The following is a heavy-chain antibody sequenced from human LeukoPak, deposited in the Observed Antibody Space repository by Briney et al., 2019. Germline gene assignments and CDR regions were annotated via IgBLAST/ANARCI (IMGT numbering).Heavy chain of an antibody. CDR3: AREHTVVRPDAFDI. CDR1: GYTFTSYG. V-gene: IGHV1-18*01. J-gene: IGHJ3*02. CDR2: ISAYNGNT. D-gene: IGHD3-10*01. Sequence: GASVKVSCKASGYTFTSYGISWVRQAPGQGLEWMGWISAYNGNTNYAQKLQGRVTMTTDTSTSTAYMELRSLRYDDTAVYYCAREHTVVRPDAFDIWGQGTMVTVSS.